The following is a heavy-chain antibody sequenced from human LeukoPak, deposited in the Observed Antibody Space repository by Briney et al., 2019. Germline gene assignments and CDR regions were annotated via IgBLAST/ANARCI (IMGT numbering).Heavy chain of an antibody. J-gene: IGHJ4*02. CDR3: ATVTNGRHYDY. CDR2: IGPTGFDR. V-gene: IGHV3-21*06. Sequence: GGSLRLSCRTSGLTFSTSGFNWVRRAPGKGLEWVASIGPTGFDRYHADSIKGRFTISRDNANNSLYLQMNSLIAEDTAVYYCATVTNGRHYDYWGQGTLLTVSS. D-gene: IGHD1-14*01. CDR1: GLTFSTSG.